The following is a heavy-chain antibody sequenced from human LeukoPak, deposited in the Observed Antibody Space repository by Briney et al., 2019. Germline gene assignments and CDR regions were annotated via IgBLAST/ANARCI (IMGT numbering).Heavy chain of an antibody. J-gene: IGHJ4*02. V-gene: IGHV4-59*01. Sequence: PSETLSLTCTVSGASISSYYWSWIRHPQGKGLEWIGYLYYSGSTNYNPSLKSRATISVDTSKNQFSLKLSSVTAADTSVYYSARGFGELSHWGQGTLVSVSS. CDR2: LYYSGST. CDR1: GASISSYY. D-gene: IGHD3-16*02. CDR3: ARGFGELSH.